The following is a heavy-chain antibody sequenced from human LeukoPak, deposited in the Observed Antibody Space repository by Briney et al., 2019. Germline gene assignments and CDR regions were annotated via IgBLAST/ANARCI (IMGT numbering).Heavy chain of an antibody. CDR1: GFTFGKYW. CDR2: IKLDGSEK. J-gene: IGHJ4*02. CDR3: ATDRGWRTSGYYLYYFEY. V-gene: IGHV3-7*01. D-gene: IGHD3-3*01. Sequence: GGSLRLSCVASGFTFGKYWMSWVRQAPGKGLEWVANIKLDGSEKNYVDSVKGRFTISRDNTKNLLYLQMSSLRAEDTAVYYCATDRGWRTSGYYLYYFEYWGQGTLVTFSS.